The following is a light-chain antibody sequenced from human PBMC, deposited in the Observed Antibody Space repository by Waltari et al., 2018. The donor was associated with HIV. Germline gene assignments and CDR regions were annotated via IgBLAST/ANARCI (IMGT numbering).Light chain of an antibody. CDR1: GSTVGVTF. CDR3: AAWDDSVSGWA. V-gene: IGLV1-47*01. Sequence: QSVLTQAPSASGTPGQRVPLPCSGTGSTVGVTFVSWYQQLPGMAPKLLIYSNNEVPSRVPDRFSGSKSGTSASLAISGLRSEDEAVYFCAAWDDSVSGWAFGEGTKVTVL. CDR2: SNN. J-gene: IGLJ2*01.